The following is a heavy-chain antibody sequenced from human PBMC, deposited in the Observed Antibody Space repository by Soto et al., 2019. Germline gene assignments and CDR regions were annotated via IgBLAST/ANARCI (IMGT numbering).Heavy chain of an antibody. V-gene: IGHV3-23*01. D-gene: IGHD2-21*02. CDR3: AKTTVVTPISHFDH. CDR1: GFTFSSYA. Sequence: GSLRLSCASSGFTFSSYAMSWVRQAPGKGLEWVSAISGSGGSTYYADSVKGRFTISRDNSKNTLYLQMNSLRAEDTAVYYCAKTTVVTPISHFDHWGQGTLVTVSS. CDR2: ISGSGGST. J-gene: IGHJ4*02.